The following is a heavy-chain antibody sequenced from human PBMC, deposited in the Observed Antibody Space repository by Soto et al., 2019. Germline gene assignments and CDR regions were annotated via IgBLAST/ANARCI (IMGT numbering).Heavy chain of an antibody. CDR1: GFIFSSYT. Sequence: GGSLRLSCAASGFIFSSYTRHWVRQAPGKGLEWVGVITYDGSNQYYADSVKGRFTIPRDNSRNMLFLQMNSLRPDDTAVYYCARAPSGSYPEFDYWGQGTLVTVSS. J-gene: IGHJ4*02. CDR2: ITYDGSNQ. V-gene: IGHV3-30-3*01. CDR3: ARAPSGSYPEFDY. D-gene: IGHD1-26*01.